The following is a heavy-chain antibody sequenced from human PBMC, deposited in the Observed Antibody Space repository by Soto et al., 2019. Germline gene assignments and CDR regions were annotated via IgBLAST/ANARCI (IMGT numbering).Heavy chain of an antibody. J-gene: IGHJ6*03. CDR2: IYYSGST. Sequence: SETLSLTCTVSGGPISSSSYYWGWIRQPPGKGLEWIGSIYYSGSTYYNPSLKSRVTISVDTSKNQFSLKLSSVTAADTAVYYCARSSNWNADYYYYYYMDVWGKGTTVTVSS. V-gene: IGHV4-39*01. CDR1: GGPISSSSYY. CDR3: ARSSNWNADYYYYYYMDV. D-gene: IGHD1-1*01.